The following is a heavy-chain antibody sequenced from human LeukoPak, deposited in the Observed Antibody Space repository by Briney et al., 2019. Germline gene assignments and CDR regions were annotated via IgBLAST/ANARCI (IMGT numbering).Heavy chain of an antibody. CDR2: IIPIFGTA. V-gene: IGHV1-69*05. CDR3: ARGEGPGHAFDV. CDR1: GGTFSSYA. Sequence: SVKVSCKASGGTFSSYAISWVRQAPGQGLEWMGGIIPIFGTANYAQKFQGRVTITTDESTSTAYMELSSPRSEDTAVYYCARGEGPGHAFDVWGQGTMVTVSS. D-gene: IGHD7-27*01. J-gene: IGHJ3*01.